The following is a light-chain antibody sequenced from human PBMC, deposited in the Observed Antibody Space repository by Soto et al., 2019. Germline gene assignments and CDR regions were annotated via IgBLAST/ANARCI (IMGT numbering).Light chain of an antibody. CDR1: PSVTNF. Sequence: PGERAPLTCRASPSVTNFLAWYQQKSGQAPRLLIYGTSNRASGIPDRFSGSGSGTDFTLSISGLEPEDFAVYFCQQYANSRTFGQGTKVAIK. J-gene: IGKJ1*01. CDR3: QQYANSRT. CDR2: GTS. V-gene: IGKV3-20*01.